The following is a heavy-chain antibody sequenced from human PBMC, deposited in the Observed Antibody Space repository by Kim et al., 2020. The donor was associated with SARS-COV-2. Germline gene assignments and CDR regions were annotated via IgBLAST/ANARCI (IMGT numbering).Heavy chain of an antibody. J-gene: IGHJ6*02. D-gene: IGHD2-15*01. Sequence: ASVKVSCKASGYTFTGYYMHWVRQAPGQGLEWMGRINPNSGGTNYAQKFQGRVTMTRDTSISTAYMELSRLRSDDTAVYYCAAPFGFPLYCSGGSCYVSDYYYGMDVWGQGTTVTVSS. CDR1: GYTFTGYY. CDR3: AAPFGFPLYCSGGSCYVSDYYYGMDV. V-gene: IGHV1-2*06. CDR2: INPNSGGT.